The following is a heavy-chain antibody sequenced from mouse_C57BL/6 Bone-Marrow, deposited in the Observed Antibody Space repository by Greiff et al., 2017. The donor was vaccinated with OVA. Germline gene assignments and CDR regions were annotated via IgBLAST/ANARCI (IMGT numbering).Heavy chain of an antibody. CDR1: GYTFTSYW. Sequence: QVQLKQPGAELVKPGASVKMSCKASGYTFTSYWITWVKQRPGQGLEWIGDIYPGSGSTNYNEKFKSKATLTVDTSSSTAYMQLSSLTSEDSAVYYCARRGAGKPSWFDYWGQGTLVTVSA. V-gene: IGHV1-55*01. CDR2: IYPGSGST. J-gene: IGHJ3*01. CDR3: ARRGAGKPSWFDY.